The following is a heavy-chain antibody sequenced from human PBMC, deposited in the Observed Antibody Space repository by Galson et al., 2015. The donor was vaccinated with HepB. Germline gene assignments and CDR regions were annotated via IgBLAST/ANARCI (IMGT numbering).Heavy chain of an antibody. CDR2: ISAYNGNT. Sequence: SVKVSCKASGYTFTSYGISWVRQAPGQGLEWMGWISAYNGNTNYAQKLQGRVTMTTDTSTSTAYMELRSLRSDDTAVYYCARTESIAARPGAFDIWGQGTMVTVSS. D-gene: IGHD6-6*01. J-gene: IGHJ3*02. CDR1: GYTFTSYG. CDR3: ARTESIAARPGAFDI. V-gene: IGHV1-18*04.